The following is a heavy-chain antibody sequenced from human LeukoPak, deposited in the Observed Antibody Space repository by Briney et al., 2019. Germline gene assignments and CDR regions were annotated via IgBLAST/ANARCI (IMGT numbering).Heavy chain of an antibody. CDR1: GGSISSYY. J-gene: IGHJ4*02. Sequence: PSETLSHTCTVSGGSISSYYWSWIRQPAGRGLEWIGHIHTSGTMNYNASLKSRVRISVETSKNQFSLRLSSVTAADTAVYYCARGVRGVIITLPMNYWGQGTLVTVSS. CDR2: IHTSGTM. D-gene: IGHD3-10*01. V-gene: IGHV4-4*07. CDR3: ARGVRGVIITLPMNY.